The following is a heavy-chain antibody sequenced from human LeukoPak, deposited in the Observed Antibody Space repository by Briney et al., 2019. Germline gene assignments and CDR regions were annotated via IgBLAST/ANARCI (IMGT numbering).Heavy chain of an antibody. CDR1: GFTFSSYW. CDR2: IKRDGSEC. D-gene: IGHD3-10*01. J-gene: IGHJ4*02. V-gene: IGHV3-7*05. Sequence: GGSLRLSCAASGFTFSSYWMTWGRQAPGKGLEWVANIKRDGSECFYVDSVKGRFTISRDNAKNSLFLQMDSLRAEDTAVYYCARDGAGRGTDDYWGQGTLVTVSS. CDR3: ARDGAGRGTDDY.